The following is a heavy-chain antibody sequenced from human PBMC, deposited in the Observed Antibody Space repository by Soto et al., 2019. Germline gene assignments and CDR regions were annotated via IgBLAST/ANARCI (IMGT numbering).Heavy chain of an antibody. CDR2: XNHSAXT. D-gene: IGHD3-16*01. CDR3: ARVPPRRAAMLK. CDR1: AGSFGGYY. J-gene: IGHJ4*02. V-gene: IGHV4-34*01. Sequence: PSXTPSLACAVYAGSFGGYYWSWIRQPPGKGLEWIGEXNHSAXTHYNQHPKSXXPLSVHPXXHQFSLKLRTVTAADTPVYYCARVPPRRAAMLKWGQGTLVTAS.